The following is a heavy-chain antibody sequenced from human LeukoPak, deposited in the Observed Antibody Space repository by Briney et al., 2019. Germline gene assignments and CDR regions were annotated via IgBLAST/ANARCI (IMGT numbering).Heavy chain of an antibody. Sequence: PSETLSLTCTVSGVSISGYYWSWIRQPPGKGLEWIGYMYSSGSTNYTPSLKSRVTISGDTSKNQFSLKLTSVTAADTAVYYCARERIRPSLGSDAFDIWGQGTMVTVSS. V-gene: IGHV4-59*12. D-gene: IGHD3-3*02. J-gene: IGHJ3*02. CDR3: ARERIRPSLGSDAFDI. CDR2: MYSSGST. CDR1: GVSISGYY.